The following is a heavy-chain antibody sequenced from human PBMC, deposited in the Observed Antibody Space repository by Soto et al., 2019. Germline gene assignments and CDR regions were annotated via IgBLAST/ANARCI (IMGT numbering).Heavy chain of an antibody. Sequence: QVQLQESGPGLVKPSQTLSLTCTVSGGSISSGDYYWSWIRQPPGKGLEWSGYIYYSGSTYYNPSLNSRVTISVDTSTNQFSLKLSSVTAAATAVYYCARAMVVTQNWFDPWGQGTLVTVSS. J-gene: IGHJ5*02. CDR2: IYYSGST. V-gene: IGHV4-30-4*01. CDR1: GGSISSGDYY. D-gene: IGHD2-21*02. CDR3: ARAMVVTQNWFDP.